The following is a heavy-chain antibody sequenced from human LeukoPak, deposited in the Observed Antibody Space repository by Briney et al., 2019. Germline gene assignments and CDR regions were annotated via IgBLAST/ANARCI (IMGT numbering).Heavy chain of an antibody. V-gene: IGHV1-2*02. J-gene: IGHJ4*02. Sequence: ASVKVSCKASGYTFTGYYMHWVRQAPGQGPEWMGWNNPNSGGTNYAQKFQGRVTMTRDTSISTAYMELSRLRSDDTAVYYCARDTAAAPPDYWGQGTLVTVSS. CDR1: GYTFTGYY. CDR2: NNPNSGGT. CDR3: ARDTAAAPPDY. D-gene: IGHD6-13*01.